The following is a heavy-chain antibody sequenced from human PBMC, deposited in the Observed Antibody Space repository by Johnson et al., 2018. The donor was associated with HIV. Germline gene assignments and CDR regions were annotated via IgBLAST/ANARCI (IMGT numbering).Heavy chain of an antibody. D-gene: IGHD1-26*01. Sequence: VQLVESGGGVVQPGRSLRLSCAASGFTFSNYGIHWVRQAPGKGLEWVAVISYDGSNQYYADSVTGRFTISRDNSKNTLYLQMNSLRAEETAVYYCARDRGWELLLGAFDIWGQGTMVTVSS. V-gene: IGHV3-30*03. J-gene: IGHJ3*02. CDR1: GFTFSNYG. CDR2: ISYDGSNQ. CDR3: ARDRGWELLLGAFDI.